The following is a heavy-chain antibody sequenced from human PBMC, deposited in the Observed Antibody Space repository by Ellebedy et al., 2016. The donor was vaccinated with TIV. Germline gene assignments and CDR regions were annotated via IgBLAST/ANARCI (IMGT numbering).Heavy chain of an antibody. J-gene: IGHJ5*02. CDR3: ARDGGYTQFDH. CDR2: IWYDGSNK. V-gene: IGHV3-33*01. CDR1: GFTFRDFG. D-gene: IGHD5-24*01. Sequence: PGGSLRLSCAASGFTFRDFGIHWVRQTPGKGLEWVAGIWYDGSNKYYAESVKGRFTISRDISKNTLYLQMNSLRVEDTAVYWWARDGGYTQFDHWGQGTPVTVSS.